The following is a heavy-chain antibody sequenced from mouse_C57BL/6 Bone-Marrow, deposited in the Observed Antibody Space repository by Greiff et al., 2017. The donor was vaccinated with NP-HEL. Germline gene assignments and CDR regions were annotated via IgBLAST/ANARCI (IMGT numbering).Heavy chain of an antibody. CDR1: GYTFTSYW. CDR2: IDPSDSYT. CDR3: ARETGPYAMDY. J-gene: IGHJ4*01. V-gene: IGHV1-69*01. D-gene: IGHD4-1*01. Sequence: QVQLQQPGAELVMPGASVKLSCKASGYTFTSYWMHWVKQRPGQGLEWIGEIDPSDSYTNYNQKFKGKSTLTVDKFSSTAYMQLSILTSEDSAVYYCARETGPYAMDYWGQGTSVTVSA.